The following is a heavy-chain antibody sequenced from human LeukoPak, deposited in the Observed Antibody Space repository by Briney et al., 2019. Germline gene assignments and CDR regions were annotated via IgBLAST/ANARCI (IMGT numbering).Heavy chain of an antibody. Sequence: PSETLSLTCTVSGGSFTGTDYFWGWIRQPPGKGLEWIGNVYYDGTTYYSPSLRSRVSISLDTSQNQFSLKLTSVTAADTAVFFCARAPRYGDYSDAFDIWGQGTMVTVSS. J-gene: IGHJ3*02. V-gene: IGHV4-39*07. CDR3: ARAPRYGDYSDAFDI. D-gene: IGHD4-17*01. CDR1: GGSFTGTDYF. CDR2: VYYDGTT.